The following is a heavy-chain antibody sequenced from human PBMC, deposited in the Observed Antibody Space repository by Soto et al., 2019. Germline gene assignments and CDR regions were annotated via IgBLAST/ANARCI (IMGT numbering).Heavy chain of an antibody. J-gene: IGHJ6*03. V-gene: IGHV3-9*01. CDR2: ISWNSGSI. D-gene: IGHD6-6*01. CDR3: ARGKYSSSFGVMDV. CDR1: GFTFDDYA. Sequence: GGSLRLSCAASGFTFDDYAMHWVRQAPGKGLEWVSGISWNSGSIGYADSVKGRFTISRDNAKNSLYLQMNSLRAEDTALYYCARGKYSSSFGVMDVWGKGTTVTVSS.